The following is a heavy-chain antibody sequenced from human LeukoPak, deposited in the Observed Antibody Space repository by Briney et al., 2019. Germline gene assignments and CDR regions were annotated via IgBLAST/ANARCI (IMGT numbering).Heavy chain of an antibody. J-gene: IGHJ4*02. Sequence: GGSLRLSCAASGLTFSSYAMSWVRQAPGKGLEWVPSISVSGGSTYYADSVKGRFTISRDNSKNTLYLQMDSLRAGDTAVYYCAEGYSYADYWGQGTLVTVSS. CDR1: GLTFSSYA. CDR2: ISVSGGST. CDR3: AEGYSYADY. V-gene: IGHV3-23*01. D-gene: IGHD5-18*01.